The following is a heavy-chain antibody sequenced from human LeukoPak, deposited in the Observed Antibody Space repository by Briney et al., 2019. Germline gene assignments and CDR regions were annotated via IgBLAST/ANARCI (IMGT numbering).Heavy chain of an antibody. CDR1: GYSITSYY. J-gene: IGHJ4*02. CDR3: ARGGTYPSSTVDY. D-gene: IGHD3-16*02. Sequence: SETLSLTCAVSGYSITSYYWSWIRQPAGKGLEWIGRIYASGSTNYNPSLKSRVTMSIDTSKNHFSLNLSSVTAADTAVYYCARGGTYPSSTVDYWGQGTLATVSS. CDR2: IYASGST. V-gene: IGHV4-4*07.